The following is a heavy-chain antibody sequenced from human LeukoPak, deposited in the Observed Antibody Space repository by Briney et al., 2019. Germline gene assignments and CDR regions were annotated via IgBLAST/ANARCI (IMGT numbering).Heavy chain of an antibody. J-gene: IGHJ5*02. CDR1: GFTFSDYY. V-gene: IGHV3-11*01. CDR3: VTGGHYFGS. Sequence: PGGSLRLSCAASGFTFSDYYMSWIRQAPGKGLECVAYISHTAGTIYYADSVKGRFTISRDNAKNSLYLQMNGLQPEDTALYYCVTGGHYFGSWGQGTLVTVSS. CDR2: ISHTAGTI. D-gene: IGHD3-9*01.